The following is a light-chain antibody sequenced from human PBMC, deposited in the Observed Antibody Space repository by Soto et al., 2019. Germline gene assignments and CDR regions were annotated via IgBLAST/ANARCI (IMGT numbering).Light chain of an antibody. J-gene: IGKJ1*01. Sequence: EIVLTQSPATLSLSPGERATLSCRASQSVRNYLAWYQQNPGQAPRLLIYDASNGATGIPARFSGSGSGTDLTLTISSLEPEDFAVYYCQQRYNWPWTCGQGTKVEIK. CDR1: QSVRNY. V-gene: IGKV3-11*01. CDR3: QQRYNWPWT. CDR2: DAS.